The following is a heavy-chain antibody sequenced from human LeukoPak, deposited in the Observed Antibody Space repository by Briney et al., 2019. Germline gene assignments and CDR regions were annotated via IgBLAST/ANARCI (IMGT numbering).Heavy chain of an antibody. CDR3: ARGHYELPY. CDR1: GFPLTDYY. V-gene: IGHV3-11*01. D-gene: IGHD3-22*01. CDR2: ITSSGDPI. Sequence: PGGSLRLSCAASGFPLTDYYMSWIRQAPGKGLEWVSYITSSGDPIYYADSVKGRFTISRDNAKSSLYLQMNSLRAEDTAVYYCARGHYELPYWGQGTRVTVSS. J-gene: IGHJ4*02.